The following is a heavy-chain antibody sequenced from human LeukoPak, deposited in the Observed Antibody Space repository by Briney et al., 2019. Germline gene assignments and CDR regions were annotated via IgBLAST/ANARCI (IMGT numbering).Heavy chain of an antibody. V-gene: IGHV4-59*01. CDR2: IYYSGSI. CDR1: GGSISSYY. Sequence: SETLSLTCTVSGGSISSYYWSWIRQPPGKGLEWIGYIYYSGSISYNPSLKSRVTISVDTSKNQLSLNLSSVTAADTAVYYCARGVRSVAAAVVDYWGQGTLVTVSP. J-gene: IGHJ4*02. D-gene: IGHD6-13*01. CDR3: ARGVRSVAAAVVDY.